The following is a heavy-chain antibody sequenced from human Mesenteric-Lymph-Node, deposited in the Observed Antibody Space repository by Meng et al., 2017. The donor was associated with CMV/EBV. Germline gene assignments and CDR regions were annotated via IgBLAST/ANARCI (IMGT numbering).Heavy chain of an antibody. CDR1: GYTFTNFG. D-gene: IGHD4-17*01. CDR3: ARTDYGGTGGSMDY. Sequence: SGYTFTNFGVSWVRQAPGQGLEWMGWISAHNRNTNYAQKFQGRVTLTTDTSTSTAYMELRSLRSDDTAVYYCARTDYGGTGGSMDYWGQGTLVTVSS. V-gene: IGHV1-18*01. CDR2: ISAHNRNT. J-gene: IGHJ4*02.